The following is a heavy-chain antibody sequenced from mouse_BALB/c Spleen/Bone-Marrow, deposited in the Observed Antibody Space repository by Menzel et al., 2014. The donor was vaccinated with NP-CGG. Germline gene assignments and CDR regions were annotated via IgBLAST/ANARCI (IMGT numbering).Heavy chain of an antibody. J-gene: IGHJ4*01. Sequence: VQLQQSGAELVKPGTSVKLSCKTSGYTFTSYWMHWVKQRPGQGLEWIGEIIPSNGRSNYNEKFKNKATLTVDKSSSTDNMQLSSLTSEDSAVYFCARTYGDPPYFYAMDYWGQGTSVTVSS. V-gene: IGHV1S81*02. CDR1: GYTFTSYW. CDR3: ARTYGDPPYFYAMDY. D-gene: IGHD2-13*01. CDR2: IIPSNGRS.